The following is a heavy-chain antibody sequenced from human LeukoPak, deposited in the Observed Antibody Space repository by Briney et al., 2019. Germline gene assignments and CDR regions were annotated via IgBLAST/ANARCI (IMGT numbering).Heavy chain of an antibody. CDR1: GFTFSSSA. V-gene: IGHV3-30*04. CDR2: ISYDGSNK. CDR3: ARNPSPIAARPYYFDY. Sequence: PGGSLRLSCAASGFTFSSSAMSWVRQAPGKGLEWVAVISYDGSNKYYADSVKGRFTISRDNSKNTLYLQMNSLRAEDTAVYYCARNPSPIAARPYYFDYWGQGTLVTVSS. D-gene: IGHD6-6*01. J-gene: IGHJ4*02.